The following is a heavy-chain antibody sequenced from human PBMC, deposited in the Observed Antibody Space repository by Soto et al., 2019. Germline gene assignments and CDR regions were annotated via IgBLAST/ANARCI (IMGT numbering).Heavy chain of an antibody. D-gene: IGHD4-4*01. CDR3: ATNYAYYYYYGMDV. Sequence: SETLSLTCTVSGGSISSSSYYWGWILQPPGKGLEWIGSIYYSGSTYYNPSLKSRVTISVDTSKNQFSLKLSSVTAADTAVYYCATNYAYYYYYGMDVWGQGTTVTVSS. CDR2: IYYSGST. CDR1: GGSISSSSYY. J-gene: IGHJ6*02. V-gene: IGHV4-39*01.